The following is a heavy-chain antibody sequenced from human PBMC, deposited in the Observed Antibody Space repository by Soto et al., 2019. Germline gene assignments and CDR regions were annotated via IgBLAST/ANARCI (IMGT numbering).Heavy chain of an antibody. D-gene: IGHD3-3*01. CDR1: GYSFTSYW. V-gene: IGHV5-10-1*01. J-gene: IGHJ3*02. CDR3: ARRITIFGVASDAFDI. Sequence: PGESLKISCKGSGYSFTSYWISWLRQMPVKGLEWMGRIDPSDSYTNYSPSFQGHVTISADKSISTAYLQWSSLKASDTAMYYCARRITIFGVASDAFDIWGQGTMVTVSS. CDR2: IDPSDSYT.